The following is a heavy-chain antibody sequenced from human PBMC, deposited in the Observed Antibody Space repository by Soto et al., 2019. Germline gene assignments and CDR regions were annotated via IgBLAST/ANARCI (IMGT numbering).Heavy chain of an antibody. CDR1: GGTFTNYG. J-gene: IGHJ5*02. CDR3: ARGSVDLLVRVPGGPLYNWFDP. D-gene: IGHD2-15*01. Sequence: QVQLVQSGAEVKRPGSSVKVACKASGGTFTNYGISWVRQAPGQGLEWMGGIIPVFGTTNYAQKFQGRVSITADESTSTAYMDLSSLTSDDTAVYFCARGSVDLLVRVPGGPLYNWFDPWGQGTLVTVSS. V-gene: IGHV1-69*01. CDR2: IIPVFGTT.